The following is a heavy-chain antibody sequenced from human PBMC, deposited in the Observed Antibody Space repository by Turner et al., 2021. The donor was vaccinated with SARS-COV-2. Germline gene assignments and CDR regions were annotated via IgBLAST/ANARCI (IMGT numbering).Heavy chain of an antibody. CDR2: ISYDGSNK. V-gene: IGHV3-30-3*01. CDR1: GFTFTSYA. Sequence: QVQLVESGGGVVQPGRSLRLSCAASGFTFTSYANHWVRQAPGKGLEWVALISYDGSNKYYADSVKGRFTISRDNSKNTLFLQMNSLRTEDTAVYYCARGHSGNYYYFDYWGQGTLVTVSS. D-gene: IGHD1-26*01. J-gene: IGHJ4*02. CDR3: ARGHSGNYYYFDY.